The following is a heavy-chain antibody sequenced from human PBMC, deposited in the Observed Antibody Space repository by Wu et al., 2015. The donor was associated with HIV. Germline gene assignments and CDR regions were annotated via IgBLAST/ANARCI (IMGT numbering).Heavy chain of an antibody. D-gene: IGHD4-11*01. CDR1: GYTFTGYY. CDR3: ARDATPITTEFDY. CDR2: INPSGGAT. Sequence: QSGAEVKKPGASVKVSCKASGYTFTGYYMHWVRQAPGQGLEWMGWINPSGGATIYAEAFEGRVTVTTDTSMKTVYMELESLTSGDTAMYFCARDATPITTEFDYWGQGTLITVSS. V-gene: IGHV1-2*02. J-gene: IGHJ4*02.